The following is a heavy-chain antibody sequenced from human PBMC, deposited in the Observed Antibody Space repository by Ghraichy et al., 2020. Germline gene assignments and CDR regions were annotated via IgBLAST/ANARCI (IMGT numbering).Heavy chain of an antibody. CDR1: GFTFSSYA. CDR2: ISGSGANT. J-gene: IGHJ6*02. D-gene: IGHD1-26*01. CDR3: AKSLSGSYSHWVYYYYGMDV. V-gene: IGHV3-23*01. Sequence: GGSLRLSCAASGFTFSSYAMSWVRQAPGKGLEWVSAISGSGANTYYADSVKGRFTISRDNSKNTLYLQMNSLRAEDTAVYYCAKSLSGSYSHWVYYYYGMDVWGQGTTVTVSS.